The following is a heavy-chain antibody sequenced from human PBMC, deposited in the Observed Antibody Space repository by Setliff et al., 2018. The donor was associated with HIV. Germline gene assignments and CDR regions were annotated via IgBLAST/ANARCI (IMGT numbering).Heavy chain of an antibody. D-gene: IGHD6-13*01. V-gene: IGHV1-46*01. J-gene: IGHJ4*02. Sequence: ASVKVSCKASGYTFTSCFLHWVRQAPGQGLEYMGIINPSDGSADYVEKFQDRVTITRDTSTSTVYMAMSSLRSEDTALYYCAKEYHTAATGTRVANYFDYWGQGTLVTVSS. CDR1: GYTFTSCF. CDR2: INPSDGSA. CDR3: AKEYHTAATGTRVANYFDY.